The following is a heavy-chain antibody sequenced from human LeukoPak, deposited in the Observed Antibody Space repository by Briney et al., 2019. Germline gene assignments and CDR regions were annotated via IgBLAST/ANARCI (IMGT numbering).Heavy chain of an antibody. D-gene: IGHD3-3*01. CDR3: ARDRRGYDFWSGYQPYFYYYGMDV. CDR2: IIPIFGTA. CDR1: GGTFSSYA. Sequence: SVKVSCKASGGTFSSYAISWVRQAPGQGLEWMGGIIPIFGTANYAQKFQGRVTITADESTSTAYMELSSLRSEDAAVYYCARDRRGYDFWSGYQPYFYYYGMDVWGQGTTVTVSS. V-gene: IGHV1-69*13. J-gene: IGHJ6*02.